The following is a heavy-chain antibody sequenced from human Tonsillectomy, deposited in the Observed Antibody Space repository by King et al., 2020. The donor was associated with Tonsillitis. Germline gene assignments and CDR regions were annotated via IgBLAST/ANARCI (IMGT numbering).Heavy chain of an antibody. Sequence: QLVQSGGGVVQPGRSLRLSCAASGFTFGTYAMHWVRQAPGKGLEWVAVISYDVSNKYYADSVKGRFTISRDNSKNTPYLQMTSLRADETAVYYCARELTIFGVVPPDYWGQGTLVTVSS. CDR1: GFTFGTYA. D-gene: IGHD3-3*01. J-gene: IGHJ4*02. CDR2: ISYDVSNK. V-gene: IGHV3-30-3*01. CDR3: ARELTIFGVVPPDY.